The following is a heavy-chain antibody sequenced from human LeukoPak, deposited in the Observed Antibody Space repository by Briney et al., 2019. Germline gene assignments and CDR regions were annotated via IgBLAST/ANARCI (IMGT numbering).Heavy chain of an antibody. D-gene: IGHD1-26*01. CDR3: ARMDLGSHDAFDI. Sequence: GGSLRLSCAASGLTFSSYWMSWVRQAPGKGREGGANIKQDGSEKYYVDSVKGRFTISRDNAKNSLYLQMNSLRAEDTAVYYCARMDLGSHDAFDIWGQGTMVTVSS. CDR1: GLTFSSYW. J-gene: IGHJ3*02. CDR2: IKQDGSEK. V-gene: IGHV3-7*01.